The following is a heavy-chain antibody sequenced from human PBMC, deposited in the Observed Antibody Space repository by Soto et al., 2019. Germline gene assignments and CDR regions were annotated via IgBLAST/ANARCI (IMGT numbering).Heavy chain of an antibody. J-gene: IGHJ4*02. CDR2: IGHSGST. CDR3: ARHGGYYFDY. Sequence: SETLSLTCAVSGGSFGGYYWSWIRQPPGKGLEWIGEIGHSGSTIYNPSLESRVTISADSSNNQFSLKLNSVTAADTAVYYCARHGGYYFDYWGQGAPVTVSS. CDR1: GGSFGGYY. D-gene: IGHD3-16*01. V-gene: IGHV4-34*01.